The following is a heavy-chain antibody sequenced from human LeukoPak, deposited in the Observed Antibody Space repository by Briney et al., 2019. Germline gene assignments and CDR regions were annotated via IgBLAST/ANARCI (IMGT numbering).Heavy chain of an antibody. D-gene: IGHD6-13*01. CDR1: GGSFSGYY. CDR3: ARAGSWYVRYGMDV. J-gene: IGHJ6*04. Sequence: SETLSLTCAVYGGSFSGYYWSWIRQPPGKGLEWIGEINHSGGTNYNPSLKSRVTISVDTSKNQFSPKLSSVTAADTAVYYCARAGSWYVRYGMDVWGKGTTVTVSS. CDR2: INHSGGT. V-gene: IGHV4-34*01.